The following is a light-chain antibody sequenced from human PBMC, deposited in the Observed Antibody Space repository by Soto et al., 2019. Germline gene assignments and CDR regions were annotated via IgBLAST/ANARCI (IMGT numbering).Light chain of an antibody. J-gene: IGLJ1*01. CDR1: SSDVGGYKY. CDR3: SSYTSSSTRV. CDR2: DIR. V-gene: IGLV2-14*03. Sequence: QSALTQPASVSGSPGQSITISCTGTSSDVGGYKYVSWYQQHPGKAPKLMLYDIRNRPSGVSNRFSGSKSGNTASLTISGLQAEDEAIYYCSSYTSSSTRVFGTGTKLTVL.